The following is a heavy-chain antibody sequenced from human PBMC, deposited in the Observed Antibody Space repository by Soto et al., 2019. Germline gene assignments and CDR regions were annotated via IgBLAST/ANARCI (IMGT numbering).Heavy chain of an antibody. CDR2: ISGSGGDT. CDR3: AKHDFLPFYNTALDS. Sequence: GGSLRLSCSASGFTFTSYAMSWVRQAPGKGLEGVSGISGSGGDTKSADSVKGRFTISRDNFKNMLYLQMNSLRAEDTAVYYCAKHDFLPFYNTALDSWGQGTLATVS. D-gene: IGHD3-3*01. V-gene: IGHV3-23*01. CDR1: GFTFTSYA. J-gene: IGHJ4*02.